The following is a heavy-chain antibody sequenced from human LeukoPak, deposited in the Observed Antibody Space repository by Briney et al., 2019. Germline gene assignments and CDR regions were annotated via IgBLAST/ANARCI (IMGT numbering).Heavy chain of an antibody. J-gene: IGHJ3*02. V-gene: IGHV3-30*02. CDR2: ILSDGSYE. CDR1: GFSLSRNG. CDR3: ARGGGNCSSTSCRDAFDI. Sequence: GGSLRLSCATSGFSLSRNGMHWVRQAPGQGLEWVAFILSDGSYEYYADSVKGRFTISRDTSRNTLFLQMNSLRTEDTAVYYCARGGGNCSSTSCRDAFDIWGQGTMVTVSS. D-gene: IGHD2-2*01.